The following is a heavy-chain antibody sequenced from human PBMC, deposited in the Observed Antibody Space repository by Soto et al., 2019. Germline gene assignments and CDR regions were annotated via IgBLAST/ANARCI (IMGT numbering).Heavy chain of an antibody. J-gene: IGHJ5*02. V-gene: IGHV4-34*01. CDR2: INHSGST. D-gene: IGHD3-3*01. CDR1: GWSFCGYY. Sequence: SETLSLSCAVYGWSFCGYYWSWIRQPPGKGLEWIGEINHSGSTNYNPSLKSRVTISVDTSKNQFSLKLSSVTAADTAVYYCAGLRRYDFWSGSNWFDPWGQGTLVTVSS. CDR3: AGLRRYDFWSGSNWFDP.